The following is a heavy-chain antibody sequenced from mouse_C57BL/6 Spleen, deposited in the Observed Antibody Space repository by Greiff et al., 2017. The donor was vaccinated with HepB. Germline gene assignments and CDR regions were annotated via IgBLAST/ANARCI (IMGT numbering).Heavy chain of an antibody. Sequence: VQLQQSGPELVKPGASVKISCKASGYAFSSSWMNWVKQRPGKGLEWIGRIYPGDGDTNYNGKFKGKATLTADKSSSTAYMQLSSLTSEDSAVYFCARGGYYYGSSPDYWGQGTTLTVSS. V-gene: IGHV1-82*01. CDR1: GYAFSSSW. CDR2: IYPGDGDT. D-gene: IGHD1-1*01. CDR3: ARGGYYYGSSPDY. J-gene: IGHJ2*01.